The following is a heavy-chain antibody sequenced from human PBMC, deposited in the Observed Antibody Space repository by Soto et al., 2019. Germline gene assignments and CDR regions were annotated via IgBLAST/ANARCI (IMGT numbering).Heavy chain of an antibody. Sequence: LRLSCAASGFTFSSYGMHWVRQAPGKGLEWVAVISYDGSNKYYADSVKGRFTISRDNSKNTLYLQMNSLRAEDTAVYYCICIETPPLDAFDIWGQGTMVTVSS. J-gene: IGHJ3*02. CDR1: GFTFSSYG. CDR3: ICIETPPLDAFDI. D-gene: IGHD2-15*01. CDR2: ISYDGSNK. V-gene: IGHV3-30*03.